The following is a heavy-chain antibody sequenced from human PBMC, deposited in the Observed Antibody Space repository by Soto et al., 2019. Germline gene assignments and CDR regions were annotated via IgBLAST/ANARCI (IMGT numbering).Heavy chain of an antibody. CDR2: ISAYNGNT. V-gene: IGHV1-18*01. J-gene: IGHJ5*02. CDR1: GYTFTSYG. D-gene: IGHD3-22*01. CDR3: ARDSSSGYYQNWFDP. Sequence: QVQLVQSGAEVKKPGASVKVSCKASGYTFTSYGISWVRQAPGQGLEWMGWISAYNGNTNYAQKLQGRVTMTTDTSASTAYRELRSLRSDDTAVYYCARDSSSGYYQNWFDPWGQGTLVTVSS.